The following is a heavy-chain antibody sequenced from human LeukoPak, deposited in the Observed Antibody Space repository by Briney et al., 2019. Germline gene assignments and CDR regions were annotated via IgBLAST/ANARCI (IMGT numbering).Heavy chain of an antibody. CDR1: GFTVSSNY. D-gene: IGHD4-17*01. CDR2: IYSGGST. J-gene: IGHJ3*02. CDR3: ARESRYGDYVGAFDI. V-gene: IGHV3-66*01. Sequence: PGGSLRLSCAASGFTVSSNYMSWVRQAPGKGLEWVSVIYSGGSTYYADSVKGRFTISRDNSKNTLYLQMNSLRAEDTAVYYCARESRYGDYVGAFDIWGQGTMVTVSS.